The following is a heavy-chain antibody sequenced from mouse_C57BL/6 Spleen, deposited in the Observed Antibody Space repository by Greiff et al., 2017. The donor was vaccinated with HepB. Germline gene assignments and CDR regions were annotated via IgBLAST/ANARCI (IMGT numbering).Heavy chain of an antibody. CDR3: ARLGRDWDFDV. V-gene: IGHV5-6*02. CDR1: GFTFSSYG. J-gene: IGHJ1*03. CDR2: ISSGGSYT. D-gene: IGHD4-1*01. Sequence: EVMLVESGGDLVKPGGSLKLSCAASGFTFSSYGMSWVRQTPDKRLEWVATISSGGSYTYYPDSVKGRFTISRDNAKNTLYLQMSSLKSEDTAMYYCARLGRDWDFDVWGTGTTVTVSS.